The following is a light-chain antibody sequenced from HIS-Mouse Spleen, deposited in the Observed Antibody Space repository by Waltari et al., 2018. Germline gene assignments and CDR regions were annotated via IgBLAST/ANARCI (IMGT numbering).Light chain of an antibody. CDR3: QVWDSSSDRV. Sequence: SYVLTQPPSASVAPGQTARITCGGNNIGSKSVHWYQQKPGQAPVLVVYDDIDRPSGIPERFSGSNSGNTATLTISRVEAGDEADYYCQVWDSSSDRVFGTGTKVTVL. J-gene: IGLJ1*01. V-gene: IGLV3-21*02. CDR2: DDI. CDR1: NIGSKS.